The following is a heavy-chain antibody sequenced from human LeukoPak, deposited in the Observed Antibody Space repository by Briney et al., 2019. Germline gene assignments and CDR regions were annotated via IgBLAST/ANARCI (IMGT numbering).Heavy chain of an antibody. V-gene: IGHV3-48*03. CDR2: ITCSRSNI. CDR1: GLIFRRYE. CDR3: ASLLGACSVPHCPPCPDY. J-gene: IGHJ4*02. D-gene: IGHD1-26*01. Sequence: GGSLKLSCASSGLIFRRYEMSWVRQAPGKGLEWVSYITCSRSNIYYADPVKGRFHICRDDAKNSLYLQMNSLRAEDTATYYCASLLGACSVPHCPPCPDYWGQGTLVTVSS.